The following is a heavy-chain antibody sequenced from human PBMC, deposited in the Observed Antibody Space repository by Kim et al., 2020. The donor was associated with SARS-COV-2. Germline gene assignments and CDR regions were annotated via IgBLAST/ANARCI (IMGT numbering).Heavy chain of an antibody. J-gene: IGHJ5*02. D-gene: IGHD2-2*01. CDR3: AREKCSSTSCYDYDP. Sequence: ASVKVSCKASGYTFTSYDINWVRQATVQGLEWMGWMNPNSGNTGYAQKFQGRVTMTRNTSISTAYMELSSLRSEDTAVYYCAREKCSSTSCYDYDPWGQGTLVTVSS. V-gene: IGHV1-8*01. CDR1: GYTFTSYD. CDR2: MNPNSGNT.